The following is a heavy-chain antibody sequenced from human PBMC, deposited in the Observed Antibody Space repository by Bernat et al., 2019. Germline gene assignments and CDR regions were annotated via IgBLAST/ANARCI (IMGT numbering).Heavy chain of an antibody. Sequence: QVQLQESGPGLVKPSETLSLTCTVSGGSISSYYWSWIRQPPWKGLEWIGYIYYSGSTNYNPSLKSRVTISVDTSKNQFSLKLSSVTAADTAVYYCARVRLAVADYYFDYWGQGTLVTVSS. V-gene: IGHV4-59*01. CDR3: ARVRLAVADYYFDY. CDR2: IYYSGST. CDR1: GGSISSYY. J-gene: IGHJ4*02. D-gene: IGHD6-19*01.